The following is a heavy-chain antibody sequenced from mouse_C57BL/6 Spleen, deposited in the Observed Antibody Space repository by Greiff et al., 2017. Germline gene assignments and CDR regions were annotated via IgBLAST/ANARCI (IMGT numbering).Heavy chain of an antibody. CDR1: GYAFSSSW. CDR2: IYPGDGDT. V-gene: IGHV1-82*01. D-gene: IGHD1-1*01. Sequence: VQLQQSGPELVKPGASVKISCKASGYAFSSSWMNWVKQRPGKGLEWIGRIYPGDGDTNYNGKFKGKATLTADKSSSTAYMQLSSLTSEDSAVYFCARPYYYGSSPLYYAMDYWGQGTSVTVSS. CDR3: ARPYYYGSSPLYYAMDY. J-gene: IGHJ4*01.